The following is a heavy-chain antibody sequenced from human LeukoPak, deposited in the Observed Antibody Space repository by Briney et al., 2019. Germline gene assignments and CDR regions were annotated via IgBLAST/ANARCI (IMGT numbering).Heavy chain of an antibody. J-gene: IGHJ6*02. Sequence: GGSLRLSCAASGFTFSSYAMSWVRQAPGKGLEWVSAISGSGGSTYYADSVKGRFTISRDNSKNSLYLQMNSLRAEDTAVYYCARDSWSYYYGSGSYSDYHYYYGMDVWGQGTTVTVSS. D-gene: IGHD3-10*01. V-gene: IGHV3-23*01. CDR1: GFTFSSYA. CDR2: ISGSGGST. CDR3: ARDSWSYYYGSGSYSDYHYYYGMDV.